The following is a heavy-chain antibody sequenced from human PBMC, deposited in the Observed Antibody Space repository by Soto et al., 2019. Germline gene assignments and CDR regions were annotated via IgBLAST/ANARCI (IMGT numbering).Heavy chain of an antibody. CDR1: GGTFSSYT. D-gene: IGHD5-12*01. CDR2: IIPILGIA. V-gene: IGHV1-69*02. CDR3: APGRWEESRDGYRGGFVP. Sequence: QVQLVQSGAEVKKPGSSVKVSCKASGGTFSSYTISWVRQAPGQGLEWMGRIIPILGIANYAQKFQGRVTITADKSTSTAYMELSILRSEDTAVYYCAPGRWEESRDGYRGGFVPWGQGTLVTVSS. J-gene: IGHJ5*02.